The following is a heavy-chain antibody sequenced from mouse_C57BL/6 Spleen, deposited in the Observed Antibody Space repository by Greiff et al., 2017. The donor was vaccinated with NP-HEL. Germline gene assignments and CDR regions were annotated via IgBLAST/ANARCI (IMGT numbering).Heavy chain of an antibody. Sequence: QVQLQQPGAELVKPGASVKLSCKASGYTFTSYWMQWVKQRPGQGLEWIGEIDPSDSYTNYNQKFKGKATLTVDTSSSTAYMQLSSLTSEDSAVYYCARAGGGYWGQGTTLTVSS. CDR1: GYTFTSYW. CDR3: ARAGGGY. D-gene: IGHD4-1*01. V-gene: IGHV1-50*01. J-gene: IGHJ2*01. CDR2: IDPSDSYT.